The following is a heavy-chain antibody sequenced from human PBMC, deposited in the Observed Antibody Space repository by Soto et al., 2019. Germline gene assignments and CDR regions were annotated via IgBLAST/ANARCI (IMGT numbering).Heavy chain of an antibody. CDR3: ARHPNYFDSSGYYYSDY. CDR1: GFAFTNYW. V-gene: IGHV5-51*01. CDR2: IYPGDSKT. J-gene: IGHJ4*02. D-gene: IGHD3-22*01. Sequence: PGESLKISCQGAGFAFTNYWIAWVRQIPGKGLEWMGIIYPGDSKTRFSPSFQGQVTISADKSISTAFLQWSSLKASDTAMYYCARHPNYFDSSGYYYSDYWGQGTLVTVA.